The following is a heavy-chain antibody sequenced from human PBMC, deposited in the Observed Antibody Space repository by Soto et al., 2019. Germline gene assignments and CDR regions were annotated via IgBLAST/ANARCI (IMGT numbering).Heavy chain of an antibody. CDR3: VRFEEPSPGSGPLADF. D-gene: IGHD3-10*01. CDR2: IHYNGRT. CDR1: GESSSTYY. J-gene: IGHJ4*02. Sequence: QVRLQQWGAGLLKPSETLSLTCGVYGESSSTYYWNWIRQSPEKGLECIADIHYNGRTNYNPSLKSRLTISVDTSQKQFSLKLTSVTAADTAVYYCVRFEEPSPGSGPLADFWGQGTLVTVSS. V-gene: IGHV4-34*01.